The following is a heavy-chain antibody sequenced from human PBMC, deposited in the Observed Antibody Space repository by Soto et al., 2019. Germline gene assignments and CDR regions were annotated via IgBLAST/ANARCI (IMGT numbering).Heavy chain of an antibody. CDR3: ARDWLLYYYDSSGYPNGLYYYGMDV. Sequence: GGSLRLSCAASGFTFSSYWMSWVRQAPGKGLEWVANIKQDGSEKYYVDSVKGRFTISRDNAKNSLYLQMNSLRAEDTAVYYCARDWLLYYYDSSGYPNGLYYYGMDVWGQGTTVTVSS. J-gene: IGHJ6*02. CDR1: GFTFSSYW. D-gene: IGHD3-22*01. CDR2: IKQDGSEK. V-gene: IGHV3-7*05.